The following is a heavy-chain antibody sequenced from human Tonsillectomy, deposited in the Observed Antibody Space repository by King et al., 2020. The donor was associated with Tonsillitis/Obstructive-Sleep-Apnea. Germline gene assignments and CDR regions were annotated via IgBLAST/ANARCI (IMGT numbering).Heavy chain of an antibody. V-gene: IGHV5-10-1*03. CDR1: GYTFTSYW. J-gene: IGHJ4*02. CDR3: ARDMGVDY. CDR2: INPSDSYT. D-gene: IGHD2-15*01. Sequence: QLVQSGAEVKKPGESLRISCKGSGYTFTSYWISWVRQTTGKGLEWMGRINPSDSYTNYSPSFQGHVTISAAKSIDTAYLQWNSLRASDTAVYYCARDMGVDYWGQGTLVTVSS.